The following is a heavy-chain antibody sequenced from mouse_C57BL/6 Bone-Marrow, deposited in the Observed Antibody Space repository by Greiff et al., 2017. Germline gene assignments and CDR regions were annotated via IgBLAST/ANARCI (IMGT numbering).Heavy chain of an antibody. Sequence: EVQRVESGGGLVQPGGSLKLSCASTGSTFRSHGMHWVRQAPEKGLEWVAYISSGSSTIYYADTVKGRFTISRDNAKTTLFLQMTSLRSEGTAMYYCALEGGYWGQGTTLTVSS. CDR3: ALEGGY. V-gene: IGHV5-17*01. CDR2: ISSGSSTI. J-gene: IGHJ2*01. CDR1: GSTFRSHG.